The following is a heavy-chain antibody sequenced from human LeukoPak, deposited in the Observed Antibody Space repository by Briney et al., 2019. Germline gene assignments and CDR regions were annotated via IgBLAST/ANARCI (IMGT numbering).Heavy chain of an antibody. CDR1: GGSVSSCY. J-gene: IGHJ5*02. V-gene: IGHV4-59*08. D-gene: IGHD7-27*01. Sequence: SETLSLTCTVSGGSVSSCYWNWIRQPPGKGLEWIGYIYYSGSINYNPSLKSRVTISVGTSKNQVSLKLSSVTAADTAVYYCARHSSITGGRLSGYWLDPWGQGTLVTVSS. CDR3: ARHSSITGGRLSGYWLDP. CDR2: IYYSGSI.